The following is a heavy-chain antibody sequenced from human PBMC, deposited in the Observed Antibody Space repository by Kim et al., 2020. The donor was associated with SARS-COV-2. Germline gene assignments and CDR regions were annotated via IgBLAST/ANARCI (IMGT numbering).Heavy chain of an antibody. CDR3: ARRVFVNTYYDFWSGYYLHGMDV. CDR1: GFTFSSYW. Sequence: GGSLRLSCAASGFTFSSYWMSWVRQAPGKGLEWVANIKQDGSEKYYVDSVKGRFTISRDNAKNSLYLQMNSLRAEDTAVYYCARRVFVNTYYDFWSGYYLHGMDVWGQGTTVTVSS. D-gene: IGHD3-3*01. J-gene: IGHJ6*02. CDR2: IKQDGSEK. V-gene: IGHV3-7*01.